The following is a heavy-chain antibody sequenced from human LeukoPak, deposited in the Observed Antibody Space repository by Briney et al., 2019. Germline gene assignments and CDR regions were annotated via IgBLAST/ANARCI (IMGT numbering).Heavy chain of an antibody. J-gene: IGHJ4*02. D-gene: IGHD6-6*01. CDR1: GYTFTSYG. CDR3: ARDLELLGIAALLY. Sequence: ASVKETFKASGYTFTSYGISWVRQAPGQGLEWMGWISAYNGNTNYAQKLQGRVTMTTDTSTSTAYMELRSLRSDDTAVYYCARDLELLGIAALLYWGQRTLVTVSS. V-gene: IGHV1-18*01. CDR2: ISAYNGNT.